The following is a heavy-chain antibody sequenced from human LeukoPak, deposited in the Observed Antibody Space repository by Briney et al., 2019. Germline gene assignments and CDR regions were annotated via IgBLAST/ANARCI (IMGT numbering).Heavy chain of an antibody. CDR1: GGSISSYY. V-gene: IGHV4-59*08. D-gene: IGHD6-13*01. J-gene: IGHJ4*02. CDR3: ARGGSSWDVIDY. Sequence: SETLSLTCTVSGGSISSYYWSWIRQPPGKGLEWIGYIYYSGSTNYNPSLKSRITISVDTSKNQFSLKLSSVTAADTALYYCARGGSSWDVIDYWGQGTLVTVSS. CDR2: IYYSGST.